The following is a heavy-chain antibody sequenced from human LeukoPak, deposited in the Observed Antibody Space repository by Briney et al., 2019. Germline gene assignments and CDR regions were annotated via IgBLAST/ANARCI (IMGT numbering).Heavy chain of an antibody. Sequence: GGSLRLSCAASGFTFNTYSMNWVRQAPGQGLEWVSFIGSGSTTIYYADSVKGRFTISRDNAKNSLYLQMNSLRDEDTAVYYCARDSGWAFDYWGQGTLVTVSS. J-gene: IGHJ4*02. CDR3: ARDSGWAFDY. D-gene: IGHD1-26*01. V-gene: IGHV3-48*02. CDR2: IGSGSTTI. CDR1: GFTFNTYS.